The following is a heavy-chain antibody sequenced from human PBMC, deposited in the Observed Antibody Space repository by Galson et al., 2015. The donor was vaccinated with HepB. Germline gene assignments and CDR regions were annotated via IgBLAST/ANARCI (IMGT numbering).Heavy chain of an antibody. J-gene: IGHJ4*02. V-gene: IGHV1-2*06. CDR2: ISPNTGAT. D-gene: IGHD3-3*01. CDR1: GYIFTDYY. Sequence: SVKVSCKASGYIFTDYYMHWVRQAPGQGLEWMGRISPNTGATRYAQKFQSRVTMTRDTSINTAYMELSRLRSDDEAVYYCTRAGYHFWSGYYTGHPFDYWGQGTLVTVSS. CDR3: TRAGYHFWSGYYTGHPFDY.